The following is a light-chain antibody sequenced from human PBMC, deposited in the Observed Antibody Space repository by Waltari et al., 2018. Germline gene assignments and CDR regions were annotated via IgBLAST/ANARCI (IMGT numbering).Light chain of an antibody. J-gene: IGKJ1*01. CDR1: QSVSSTW. V-gene: IGKV3-20*01. Sequence: IVLTQSPGTLSLSPGEAATLSCRASQSVSSTWLAWYQQNPGQPPRLLIYGVSNRAPGIPDRFSGSGSGTDFTLTIDRLGPEVFAVYYCQQYAFSPPGKSFGQGTKVEIQ. CDR2: GVS. CDR3: QQYAFSPPGKS.